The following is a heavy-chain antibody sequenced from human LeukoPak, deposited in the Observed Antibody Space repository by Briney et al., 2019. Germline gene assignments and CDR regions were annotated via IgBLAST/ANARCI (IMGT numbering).Heavy chain of an antibody. J-gene: IGHJ4*02. Sequence: SVKVSCKAFGGTFSSYAISWVRQAPGQGLEWMGGIIPIFGTANYAQKFQGRVTITADKSTSTAYMELSSLRSEDTAVYYCASEMGKGYYYDSSFDYWGQGTLVTVSS. CDR2: IIPIFGTA. V-gene: IGHV1-69*06. CDR1: GGTFSSYA. CDR3: ASEMGKGYYYDSSFDY. D-gene: IGHD3-22*01.